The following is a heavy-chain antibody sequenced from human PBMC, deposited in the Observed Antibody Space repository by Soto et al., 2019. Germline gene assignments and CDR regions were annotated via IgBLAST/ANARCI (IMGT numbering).Heavy chain of an antibody. CDR3: AKGTPKYYYDSSGYYRDYGMDV. D-gene: IGHD3-22*01. V-gene: IGHV3-30*18. CDR1: GFTFSSYG. CDR2: ISYDGSNK. Sequence: QVQLVESGGGVVQPGRSLRLSCAASGFTFSSYGMHWVRQAPGKGLEWVAVISYDGSNKYYADSVKGRFTISRDNSKNTLYLQMNSLRAEDTAVYYCAKGTPKYYYDSSGYYRDYGMDVWGQGTTVTVSS. J-gene: IGHJ6*02.